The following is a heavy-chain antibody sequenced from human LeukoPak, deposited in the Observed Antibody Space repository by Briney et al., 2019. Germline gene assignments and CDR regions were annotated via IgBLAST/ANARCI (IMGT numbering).Heavy chain of an antibody. CDR3: ARSYYYLNWFDP. CDR1: GGSISSYY. D-gene: IGHD3-10*01. CDR2: IYTSGST. Sequence: SETLSLTCTVSGGSISSYYWSWIRQPPGEGLEWIGYIYTSGSTNYNPSLKSRVTISVDTSKSQFSLKLSSVTAADTAVYYCARSYYYLNWFDPWGQGTLVTVTS. V-gene: IGHV4-4*09. J-gene: IGHJ5*02.